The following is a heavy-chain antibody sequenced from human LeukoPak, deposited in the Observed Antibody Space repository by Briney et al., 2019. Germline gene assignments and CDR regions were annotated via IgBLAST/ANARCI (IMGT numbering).Heavy chain of an antibody. J-gene: IGHJ4*02. CDR2: ISGSGGST. CDR3: AKGTYLAVAGTFDY. V-gene: IGHV3-23*01. D-gene: IGHD6-19*01. Sequence: PGGSLRLSCAASGFTFSSYAMSWVRQAPGKGLEWVSAISGSGGSTHYADSVKGRFTISRDNSKNTLYLQMNSLRAEDTAVYYCAKGTYLAVAGTFDYWGQGTLVTVSS. CDR1: GFTFSSYA.